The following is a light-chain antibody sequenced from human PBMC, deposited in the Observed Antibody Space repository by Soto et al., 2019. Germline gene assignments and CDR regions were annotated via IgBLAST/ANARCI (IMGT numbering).Light chain of an antibody. CDR2: EVR. V-gene: IGLV2-23*02. J-gene: IGLJ1*01. CDR3: SSYGGNSEV. CDR1: SSDVGNYNL. Sequence: QSVLTQPASVSGSPGQSITISCTGTSSDVGNYNLVSWYQQHPGKAPKLIIYEVRERPTGVSNRFSGSKSGDTASLTISGLQTEDEADYYCSSYGGNSEVFGTGTKLTVL.